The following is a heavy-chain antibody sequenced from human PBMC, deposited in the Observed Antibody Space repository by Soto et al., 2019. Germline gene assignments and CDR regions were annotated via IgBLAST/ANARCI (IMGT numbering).Heavy chain of an antibody. V-gene: IGHV1-3*01. CDR1: GYTFTSDA. D-gene: IGHD3-16*02. CDR2: INAGNGNT. J-gene: IGHJ2*01. CDR3: ARGADYVWGSYRLNWYFDL. Sequence: ASVKVSCKASGYTFTSDAMHWVRQAPGQSLEWMGWINAGNGNTKYSQKFQGRVTITRDTSASTAYMELSSLRSEDTAVYYCARGADYVWGSYRLNWYFDLWGRGTLVTVSS.